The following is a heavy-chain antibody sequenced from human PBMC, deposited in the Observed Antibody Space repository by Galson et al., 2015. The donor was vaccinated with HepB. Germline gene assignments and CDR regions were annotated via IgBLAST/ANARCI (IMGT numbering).Heavy chain of an antibody. CDR2: IKQDGSVK. CDR1: GFTFATYY. D-gene: IGHD2-2*01. V-gene: IGHV3-7*03. J-gene: IGHJ1*01. Sequence: SLRLSCAASGFTFATYYMTWVRQAPGKGLEWVASIKQDGSVKYYLDSVKGRLIISRDNAKNSLYLQMYSLRVEDTAVYFCARDPWFCSSTYCYDDVQQWGQGTLVTVSS. CDR3: ARDPWFCSSTYCYDDVQQ.